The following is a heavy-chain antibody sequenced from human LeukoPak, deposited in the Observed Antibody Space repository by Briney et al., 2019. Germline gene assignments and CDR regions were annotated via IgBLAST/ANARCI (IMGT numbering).Heavy chain of an antibody. D-gene: IGHD3-3*01. CDR3: ERAVLRISIFGMIDV. CDR2: IYYSGST. Sequence: PSETLSLTCTVSGASVSSEGYSWSWIRQHPGKGLEWIGYIYYSGSTYYNPSLKSRAIISADTSENQFSLNLSSVTAADTAVYYCERAVLRISIFGMIDVGGQGTTVTVSS. J-gene: IGHJ6*02. CDR1: GASVSSEGYS. V-gene: IGHV4-31*03.